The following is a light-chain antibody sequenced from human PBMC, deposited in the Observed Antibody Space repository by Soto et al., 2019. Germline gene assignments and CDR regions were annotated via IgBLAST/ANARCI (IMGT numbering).Light chain of an antibody. J-gene: IGKJ3*01. Sequence: DIVMTQTPLSLPVTPGEPASISCRSSQSLLDSDDGNTYLDWYLQKPGQSPQHLIYTLSYRASGGQDRFSASVSGTDFPLKISRVEAEDVGVYYCVPRIEFPLTFGPGTKVDIK. V-gene: IGKV2-40*01. CDR1: QSLLDSDDGNTY. CDR3: VPRIEFPLT. CDR2: TLS.